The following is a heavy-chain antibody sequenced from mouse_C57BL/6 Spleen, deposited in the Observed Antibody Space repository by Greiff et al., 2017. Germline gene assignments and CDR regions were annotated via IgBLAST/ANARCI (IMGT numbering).Heavy chain of an antibody. CDR2: IYPRCGNT. CDR1: GYTFTSYG. J-gene: IGHJ2*01. Sequence: VQLQQSGAELARPGASVKLSCKASGYTFTSYGISWVKQRTGQGLEWIGEIYPRCGNTYYNEKFKGKATLTADKSSSTAYMPLRSLTSEDYAVYFYVRERGDPYYFDDWGQGTTRTVAS. CDR3: VRERGDPYYFDD. D-gene: IGHD2-13*01. V-gene: IGHV1-81*01.